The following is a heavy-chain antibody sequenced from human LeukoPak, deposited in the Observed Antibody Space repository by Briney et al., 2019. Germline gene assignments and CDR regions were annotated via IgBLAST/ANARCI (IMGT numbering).Heavy chain of an antibody. Sequence: GGSLRLSCTASGFTLSSYAMSWVRQAPGGGLEWVSTISGSADNTNYAEAVKGRFTISRDNSKNTMYLQMNSLRAEDTAVYYCARAIGGITSAEIDYWGQGTLVTVSS. CDR3: ARAIGGITSAEIDY. J-gene: IGHJ4*02. CDR1: GFTLSSYA. CDR2: ISGSADNT. V-gene: IGHV3-23*01. D-gene: IGHD1-14*01.